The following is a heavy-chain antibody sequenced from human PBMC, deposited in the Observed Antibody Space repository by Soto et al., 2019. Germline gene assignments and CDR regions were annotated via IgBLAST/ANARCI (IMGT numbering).Heavy chain of an antibody. CDR1: GGSIRSYY. CDR2: IYTSGST. J-gene: IGHJ5*02. Sequence: PSETLSLTCTVSGGSIRSYYWSWIRQPAGKGLEWIGRIYTSGSTNYNPSLKSRVTMSVDTSKNQFSLKLSSVTAADTAVYYCARAIQALHGGNWFDPWGQGTLVTVSS. D-gene: IGHD3-16*01. V-gene: IGHV4-4*07. CDR3: ARAIQALHGGNWFDP.